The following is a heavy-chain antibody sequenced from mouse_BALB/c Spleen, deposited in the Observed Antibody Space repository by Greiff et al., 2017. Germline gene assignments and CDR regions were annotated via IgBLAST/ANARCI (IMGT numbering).Heavy chain of an antibody. CDR1: GYTFTSYW. J-gene: IGHJ4*01. D-gene: IGHD4-1*01. Sequence: EVQLQQSGTVLARPGASVKMSCKASGYTFTSYWMHWVKQRPGQGLEWIGAIYPGNSDTSYNQKFKGKAKLTAVTSTSTAYMELSSLTNEDSAVYYCTRGWDDYYAMDYWGQGTSVTVSS. V-gene: IGHV1-5*01. CDR3: TRGWDDYYAMDY. CDR2: IYPGNSDT.